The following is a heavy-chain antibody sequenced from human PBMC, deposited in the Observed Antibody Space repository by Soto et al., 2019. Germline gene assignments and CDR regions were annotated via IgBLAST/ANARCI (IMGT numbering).Heavy chain of an antibody. CDR1: GASISRGGYS. CDR3: ARRTGDPGY. J-gene: IGHJ4*02. D-gene: IGHD7-27*01. CDR2: IYRGGGI. Sequence: QLQLQESGSGLVKPSETLSLTCTVSGASISRGGYSWSWIRQPPGKGREWIGYIYRGGGIYSNPSVTSRVHMSLDGSKNQLSLRLASVTAADTAVYYWARRTGDPGYWGQGALVTASS. V-gene: IGHV4-30-2*01.